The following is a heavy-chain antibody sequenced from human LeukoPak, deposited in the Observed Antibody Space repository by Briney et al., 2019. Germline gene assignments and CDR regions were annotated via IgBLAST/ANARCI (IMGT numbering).Heavy chain of an antibody. CDR2: VSYDGSNE. V-gene: IGHV3-30*18. D-gene: IGHD1-26*01. CDR3: ANPTRGY. CDR1: GFTFRSYG. Sequence: GGSLRLSCAASGFTFRSYGMHWVRQAPGRGLEWLAVVSYDGSNEYYADSVKGRFTISRDNSKNTLFLQMDSLRPDDTALYYCANPTRGYWGQGTLVTVSS. J-gene: IGHJ4*02.